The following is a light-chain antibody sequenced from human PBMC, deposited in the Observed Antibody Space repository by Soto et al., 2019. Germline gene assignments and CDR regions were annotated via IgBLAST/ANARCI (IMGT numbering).Light chain of an antibody. Sequence: QSVRTKPASGTGSPGQSITISCTGTSSDVGGYNYVSWYQQLPGKAPKLIIYDVSNRPSGVSDRFSASKSANAASLTISGLQAEDEADYYCSSYTSSSTLYVFGTGTKVTVL. CDR3: SSYTSSSTLYV. CDR1: SSDVGGYNY. V-gene: IGLV2-14*03. J-gene: IGLJ1*01. CDR2: DVS.